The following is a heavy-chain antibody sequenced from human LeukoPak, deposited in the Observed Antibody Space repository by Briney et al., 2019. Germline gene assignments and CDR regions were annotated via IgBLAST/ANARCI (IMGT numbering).Heavy chain of an antibody. Sequence: GGSLRLSCEASGFTFNTYSMNWARQAPGKGLEWVSSIYSSGGSLFYASAVKGLSIFTSNNDNTLLYLQMSRMSVDDTAFYYFLRGDRRDYWGQGTLVTVSS. J-gene: IGHJ4*02. CDR2: IYSSGGSL. CDR1: GFTFNTYS. V-gene: IGHV3-21*06. CDR3: LRGDRRDY.